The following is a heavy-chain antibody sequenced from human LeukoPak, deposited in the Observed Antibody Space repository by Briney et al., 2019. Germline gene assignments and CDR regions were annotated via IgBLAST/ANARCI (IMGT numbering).Heavy chain of an antibody. D-gene: IGHD5-24*01. CDR3: ARGGRWLQFTPVY. V-gene: IGHV4-30-4*01. J-gene: IGHJ4*02. CDR2: IYYSGST. CDR1: GGSISSGDYY. Sequence: SETLSLTCTVSGGSISSGDYYWSWIRQPPGKGLEWIGYIYYSGSTYYNPSLKSRVTISVDTSKNQFSLKLSSVTVADTAVYYCARGGRWLQFTPVYWGQGTLVTVSS.